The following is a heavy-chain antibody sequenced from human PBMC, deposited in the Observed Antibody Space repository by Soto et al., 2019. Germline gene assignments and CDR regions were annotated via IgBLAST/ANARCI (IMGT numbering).Heavy chain of an antibody. CDR3: ARHFDRNDFWSGPIDAFDI. V-gene: IGHV5-51*01. D-gene: IGHD3-3*01. Sequence: GESLKISCKGSGYSFTSYWIGWVRQMPGKGLEWMGIIYPGYSDTRYSPSFQGQVTISADKSISTAYLQWSSLKSSDTAMYYCARHFDRNDFWSGPIDAFDIWGQGTMVTVSS. CDR2: IYPGYSDT. J-gene: IGHJ3*02. CDR1: GYSFTSYW.